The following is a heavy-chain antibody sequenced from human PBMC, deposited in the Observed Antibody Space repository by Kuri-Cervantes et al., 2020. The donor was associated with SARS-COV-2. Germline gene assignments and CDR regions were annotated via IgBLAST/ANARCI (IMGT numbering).Heavy chain of an antibody. CDR2: INAGNGNT. J-gene: IGHJ4*02. V-gene: IGHV1-3*01. Sequence: ASVKVSCKASGYTFTSYAMHWVRQAPGQRLEWMGWINAGNGNTKYSQKFQGRVTITRDTSASTAYMELSSLRSEDTAVYHCATTSGYCSGGSCHGNYWGQGTLVTVSS. CDR3: ATTSGYCSGGSCHGNY. CDR1: GYTFTSYA. D-gene: IGHD2-15*01.